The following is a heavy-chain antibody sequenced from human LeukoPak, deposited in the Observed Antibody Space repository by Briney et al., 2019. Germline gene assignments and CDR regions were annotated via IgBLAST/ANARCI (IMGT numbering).Heavy chain of an antibody. D-gene: IGHD6-13*01. CDR2: INPNSGGT. V-gene: IGHV1-2*02. CDR1: GYTFTGYY. CDR3: ASLSEYSSSDWFDP. Sequence: ASVKVSCKASGYTFTGYYMHWVRQAPGQGLEWMGWINPNSGGTNYAQKFQGRVTMTRDTSISTAYMELSRLRSDDTAVYYCASLSEYSSSDWFDPWGQGTLVTVSS. J-gene: IGHJ5*02.